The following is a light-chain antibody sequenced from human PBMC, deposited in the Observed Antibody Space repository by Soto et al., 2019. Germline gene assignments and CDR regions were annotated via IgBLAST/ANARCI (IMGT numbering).Light chain of an antibody. CDR3: QQYNKWPRT. V-gene: IGKV3-15*01. CDR2: GAS. J-gene: IGKJ1*01. Sequence: EIVLTQSPGTLSLSPGKRATLSCRASQSISINLAWYQQKPGQAPRLLIYGASTRATGIPARFSGSGSGTEFTLIISSLQSEDFAIYYCQQYNKWPRTFGQGTKVDIK. CDR1: QSISIN.